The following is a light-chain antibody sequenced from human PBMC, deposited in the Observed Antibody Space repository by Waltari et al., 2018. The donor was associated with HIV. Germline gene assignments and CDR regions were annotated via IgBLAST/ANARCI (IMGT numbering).Light chain of an antibody. CDR1: SSDVGWYDC. V-gene: IGLV2-14*01. CDR2: EVT. Sequence: QSALTQPASVSGSPGQSITISCTGASSDVGWYDCISWYQQHPGKAPRLIIYEVTNRPSGVSNRFFGSKSANTASLTISGLQADDEADYYCSYTGTNSLHFGGGTKVTVL. J-gene: IGLJ2*01. CDR3: CSYTGTNSLH.